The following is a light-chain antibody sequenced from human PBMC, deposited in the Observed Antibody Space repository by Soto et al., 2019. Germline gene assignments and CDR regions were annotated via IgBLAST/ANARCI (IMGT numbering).Light chain of an antibody. V-gene: IGKV3-11*01. J-gene: IGKJ5*01. CDR3: DQRQNWAVT. CDR2: DAS. CDR1: QSVGSY. Sequence: TLSISLVDVSSHSIRARQSVGSYLAWCQQKPGQATRLLIYDASNRATGIPARFSGRGSGTNFTRSISCLEPENFAVDYRDQRQNWAVTFGQGTRLEIK.